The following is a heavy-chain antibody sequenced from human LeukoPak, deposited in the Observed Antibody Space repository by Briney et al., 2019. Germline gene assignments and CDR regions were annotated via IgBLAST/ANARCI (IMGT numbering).Heavy chain of an antibody. V-gene: IGHV4-34*01. CDR3: ARGGSYTRRNRVSWYFDL. J-gene: IGHJ2*01. D-gene: IGHD1-14*01. CDR1: VGSFSGYY. CDR2: INHSGST. Sequence: SETLSLTCAVYVGSFSGYYWSWIRQPPGKGLEWIGEINHSGSTNYNPSLKSRVTISVDTSKNQFSLRLSSVTAADTAEYYCARGGSYTRRNRVSWYFDLWGRDTLVTVSS.